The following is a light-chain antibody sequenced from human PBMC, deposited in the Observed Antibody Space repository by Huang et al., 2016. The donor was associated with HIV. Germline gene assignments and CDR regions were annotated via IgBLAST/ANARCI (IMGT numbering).Light chain of an antibody. Sequence: EIVLTQSPGTLSLSPGERATLSCRASQSVSSTYLAWYQQKHGQAPRLLIYGVSSRATGISDRFSGSGSGTDFTLTISRLEPEDFAVYYCQQYSNSPLTFGGGTKVEIK. CDR3: QQYSNSPLT. V-gene: IGKV3-20*01. J-gene: IGKJ4*01. CDR2: GVS. CDR1: QSVSSTY.